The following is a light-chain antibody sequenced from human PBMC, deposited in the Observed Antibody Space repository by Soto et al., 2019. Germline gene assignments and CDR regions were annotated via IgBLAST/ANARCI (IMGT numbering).Light chain of an antibody. Sequence: EIVLTQSPGTLSLSPGERATLSFSASQSIISSYLAWYQQKPGQAPRLLIYDASNRATGIPARFSGSGSGTDFTLTISSLEPEDFAVYYCQQRSNWPPEITFGQGTRLEIK. V-gene: IGKV3-11*01. CDR2: DAS. CDR1: QSIISSY. J-gene: IGKJ5*01. CDR3: QQRSNWPPEIT.